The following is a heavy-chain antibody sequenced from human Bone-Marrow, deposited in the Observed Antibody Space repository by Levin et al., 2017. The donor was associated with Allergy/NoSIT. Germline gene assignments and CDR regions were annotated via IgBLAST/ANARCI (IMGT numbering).Heavy chain of an antibody. J-gene: IGHJ4*02. V-gene: IGHV3-23*01. Sequence: GESLKISCAASGFTFSSYAMSWVRQAPGKGLEWVSAISGSGGSTYYADSVKGRFTISRDNSKNTLYLQMNSLRAEDTAVYYCAKFAAQQLVPPDGYSSGWYFFDYWGQGTLVTVSS. CDR1: GFTFSSYA. CDR3: AKFAAQQLVPPDGYSSGWYFFDY. CDR2: ISGSGGST. D-gene: IGHD6-19*01.